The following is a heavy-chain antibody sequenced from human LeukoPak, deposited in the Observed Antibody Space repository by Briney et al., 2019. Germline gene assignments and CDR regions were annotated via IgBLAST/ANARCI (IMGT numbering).Heavy chain of an antibody. Sequence: GGSLRLSCAASGFTFSDYYMSWIRQAPGKGLEWVSYISSSGSTIYYADSVKGRFTISRDNAKNSLYLQMNSLRAEDTAVYYCTIAGYCTNGVCPTHYCWGQGTLVTVSS. J-gene: IGHJ4*02. CDR2: ISSSGSTI. CDR3: TIAGYCTNGVCPTHYC. D-gene: IGHD2-8*01. CDR1: GFTFSDYY. V-gene: IGHV3-11*01.